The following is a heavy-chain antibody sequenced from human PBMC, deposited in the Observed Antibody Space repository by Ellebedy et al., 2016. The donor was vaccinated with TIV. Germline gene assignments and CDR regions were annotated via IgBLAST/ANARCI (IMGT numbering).Heavy chain of an antibody. Sequence: GESLKISCAASGFTFSSYAMSWVRPAPGKGLEWVSAISGSGGNTYPADSVKGRFTISRDSAKNTVSLQMTSLRAEDTALYYCATQRTDFYGQPLDHWGRGMLVIVSS. D-gene: IGHD2-21*02. CDR2: ISGSGGNT. J-gene: IGHJ5*02. V-gene: IGHV3-23*01. CDR1: GFTFSSYA. CDR3: ATQRTDFYGQPLDH.